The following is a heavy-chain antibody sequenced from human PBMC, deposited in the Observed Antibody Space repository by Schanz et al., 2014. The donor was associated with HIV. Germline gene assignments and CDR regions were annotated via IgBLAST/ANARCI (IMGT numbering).Heavy chain of an antibody. D-gene: IGHD1-26*01. CDR1: GFTFSNYA. Sequence: EIQLLESGGGLVQPGGSLRLSCVTSGFTFSNYAMNWVRQAPGKGLEWVSTFSGSGDNTYYADSVKGRFTISRDNAQNSLFLQMNSLRAEDTALYYCAKDIGRDVGYGLDVWGQGTTVTVSS. V-gene: IGHV3-23*01. CDR3: AKDIGRDVGYGLDV. CDR2: FSGSGDNT. J-gene: IGHJ6*02.